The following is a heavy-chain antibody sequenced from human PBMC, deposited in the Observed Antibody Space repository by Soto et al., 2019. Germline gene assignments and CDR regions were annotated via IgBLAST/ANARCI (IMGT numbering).Heavy chain of an antibody. D-gene: IGHD6-19*01. CDR3: ATQLYRSGWYFDY. V-gene: IGHV3-64*01. CDR2: ISSNGGST. CDR1: GFTFSSYA. Sequence: HPGGSLRLSCAASGFTFSSYAMHWVRQAPGKGLEYVSAISSNGGSTYYANSVKGRFTISRDNSKNTLYLQMGSLRAEDMAVYYCATQLYRSGWYFDYWGQGTLVTVSS. J-gene: IGHJ4*02.